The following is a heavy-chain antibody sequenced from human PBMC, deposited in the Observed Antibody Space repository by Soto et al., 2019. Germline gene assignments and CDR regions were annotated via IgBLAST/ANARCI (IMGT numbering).Heavy chain of an antibody. CDR2: IVPNSGTV. V-gene: IGHV1-69*06. CDR3: ARRNTAGFLRYFDN. D-gene: IGHD6-19*01. J-gene: IGHJ4*02. CDR1: GGTLTNFINYP. Sequence: QVQLVQSGAEVMQPGSSVKVSCKPSGGTLTNFINYPINWVRQSPGQGLEWMGGIVPNSGTVNYAQKFQGRVTMPADKSTGKVYMELSSLRSDDSALYYCARRNTAGFLRYFDNWGQGTLVTVSS.